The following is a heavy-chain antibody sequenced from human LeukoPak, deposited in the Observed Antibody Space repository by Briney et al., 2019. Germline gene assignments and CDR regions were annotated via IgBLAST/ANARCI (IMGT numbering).Heavy chain of an antibody. CDR3: ARDLVTVTKGFDI. CDR2: IYHSGST. CDR1: GYSISSGYF. J-gene: IGHJ3*02. Sequence: SETLSLTCTVSGYSISSGYFWGWIRQPPGKGLEWIGRIYHSGSTYYNPSLKSRVTISIDTSKNQFSLKLSSVTAADTAVYYCARDLVTVTKGFDIWGQGTMVSVSA. V-gene: IGHV4-38-2*02. D-gene: IGHD4-17*01.